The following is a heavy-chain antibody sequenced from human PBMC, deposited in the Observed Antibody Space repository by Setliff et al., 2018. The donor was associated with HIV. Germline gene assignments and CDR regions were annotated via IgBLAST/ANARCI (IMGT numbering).Heavy chain of an antibody. J-gene: IGHJ4*02. D-gene: IGHD1-26*01. V-gene: IGHV3-15*01. Sequence: GGSLRLSCAAAGFTCSNAWMTWVRQAPGKGLEWVARIRNKKNGGTTYYAAPVEGRFTISRDGSKNTLSLQMNSLKTEDTAIYYCTTDLGSGRFSWNNNWGQGTLVTVSS. CDR1: GFTCSNAW. CDR3: TTDLGSGRFSWNNN. CDR2: IRNKKNGGTT.